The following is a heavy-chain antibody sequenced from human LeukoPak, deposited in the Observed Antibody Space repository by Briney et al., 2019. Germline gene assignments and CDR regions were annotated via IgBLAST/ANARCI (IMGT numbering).Heavy chain of an antibody. Sequence: PSETLSLTCTVSGGSISSSSYYWGWIRQPPGKGLEWIGSIYYSGSTYYNPSLKSRVTISVDTSKNQFSLKLSSVTAADTAVYYCARDLGSGWGQGTLVTVSS. D-gene: IGHD5-12*01. V-gene: IGHV4-39*02. J-gene: IGHJ4*02. CDR1: GGSISSSSYY. CDR2: IYYSGST. CDR3: ARDLGSG.